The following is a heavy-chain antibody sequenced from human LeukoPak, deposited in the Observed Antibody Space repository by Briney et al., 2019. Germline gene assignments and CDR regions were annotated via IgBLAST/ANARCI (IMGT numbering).Heavy chain of an antibody. Sequence: GGSLRLSCAASGFTFSSYATSWVRQAPGKGLEWVSAISGSGGNTYYADSVKGRFTISRDNSKNTLYLQMNILRVEDTAVYYCAKEGRSLQTYWGQGTLATVSS. V-gene: IGHV3-23*01. J-gene: IGHJ4*02. CDR3: AKEGRSLQTY. D-gene: IGHD5-24*01. CDR1: GFTFSSYA. CDR2: ISGSGGNT.